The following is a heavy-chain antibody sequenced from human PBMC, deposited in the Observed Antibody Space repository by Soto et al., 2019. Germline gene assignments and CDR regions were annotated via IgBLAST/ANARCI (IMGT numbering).Heavy chain of an antibody. J-gene: IGHJ6*02. CDR2: TNAGNGNT. CDR3: GRDSKWDDTSVGMDV. D-gene: IGHD3-22*01. V-gene: IGHV1-3*01. CDR1: GYSFTRYS. Sequence: ASVKVSCTASGYSFTRYSIHWVRQAPGQSLEWMGWTNAGNGNTKYSQKFQGRVTITRDTSASTAYMELSSLRSEDTPVYCCGRDSKWDDTSVGMDVWGQGTKVTVSS.